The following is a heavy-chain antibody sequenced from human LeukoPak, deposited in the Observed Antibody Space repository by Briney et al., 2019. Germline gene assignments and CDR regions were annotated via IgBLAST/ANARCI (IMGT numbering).Heavy chain of an antibody. CDR3: VRDADFYKGDY. CDR1: GFTFSSYS. V-gene: IGHV3-7*03. J-gene: IGHJ4*02. D-gene: IGHD5-24*01. Sequence: GGSLRLSCAASGFTFSSYSMNWARQAPGKGLEWVASIMKDGGQKKYVDSVKGRFTISRDNAQNSLYLQMSGLRAEDTAMYYCVRDADFYKGDYWGQGTLVTVSS. CDR2: IMKDGGQK.